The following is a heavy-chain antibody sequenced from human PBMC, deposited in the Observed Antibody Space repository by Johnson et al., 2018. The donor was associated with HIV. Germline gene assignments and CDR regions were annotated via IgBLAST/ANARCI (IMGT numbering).Heavy chain of an antibody. J-gene: IGHJ3*02. CDR3: ASGVGVADDAVEI. Sequence: QVQLVESGGGVVQPGRSLRLSCAASGFTFSSYAMHWVRQAPGKGLEWVAVISYDGSNKYYADYVKGRFTISRDNSKNTLYLQMNSLRAEDTVVDYCASGVGVADDAVEIWGQGTMVTVSS. V-gene: IGHV3-30-3*01. CDR1: GFTFSSYA. CDR2: ISYDGSNK. D-gene: IGHD6-19*01.